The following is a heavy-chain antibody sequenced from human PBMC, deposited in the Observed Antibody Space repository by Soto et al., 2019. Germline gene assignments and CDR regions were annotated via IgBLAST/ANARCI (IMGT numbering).Heavy chain of an antibody. Sequence: QVQLVQSGAEVKKPGASVKVSCKASGYTFTDYYIHWVRQAPGQGLEWMGIINPSSGSTSYSQKFQSRVPMTRDTSTSTVYMELSRLTSEDTAIYYCARMGGRYESTGPDYWGQGTLVTDSS. CDR2: INPSSGST. D-gene: IGHD3-22*01. CDR1: GYTFTDYY. J-gene: IGHJ4*02. V-gene: IGHV1-46*01. CDR3: ARMGGRYESTGPDY.